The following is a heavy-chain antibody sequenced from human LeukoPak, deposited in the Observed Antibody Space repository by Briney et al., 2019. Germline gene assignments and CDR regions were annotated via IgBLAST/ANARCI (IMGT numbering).Heavy chain of an antibody. D-gene: IGHD5-12*01. CDR2: INPNSGGT. Sequence: GASVKVSCKASGYTFTGYYMHWVRQAPGQGLEWMGWINPNSGGTNYAQKFQGRVTMTRDTSISTAYMDLSRLRSDDTAVYYCARGGSGYDLVPYASWGQGTLVTVSS. J-gene: IGHJ5*02. CDR3: ARGGSGYDLVPYAS. CDR1: GYTFTGYY. V-gene: IGHV1-2*02.